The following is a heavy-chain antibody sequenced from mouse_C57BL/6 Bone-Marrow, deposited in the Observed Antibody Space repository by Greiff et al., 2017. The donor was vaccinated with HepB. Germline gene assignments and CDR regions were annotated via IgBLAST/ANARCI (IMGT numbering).Heavy chain of an antibody. D-gene: IGHD1-1*01. Sequence: VQLQQSGAELARPGASVKLSCKASGYTFTSYGISWVKQSTGQGLEWIGEINPRSGNTYYNEKFKGKATLTADKSSSTAYMELRSLTSEDSAVYFCAREGDTTVVAYYFDYWGQGTTLTVSS. CDR3: AREGDTTVVAYYFDY. V-gene: IGHV1-81*01. CDR2: INPRSGNT. J-gene: IGHJ2*01. CDR1: GYTFTSYG.